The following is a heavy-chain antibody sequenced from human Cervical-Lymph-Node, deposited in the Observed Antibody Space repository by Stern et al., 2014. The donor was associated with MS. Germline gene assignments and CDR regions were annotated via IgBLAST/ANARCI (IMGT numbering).Heavy chain of an antibody. CDR3: ARELWFGELYVFDI. D-gene: IGHD3-10*01. CDR1: GDSISIYY. Sequence: VQLVESGPGLVKPSETLSLTCTVSGDSISIYYWSWIRQPAGKGLEWIGLMYPSGTTNYNPSLKSRVTMSVDTSKNQFSLKLSSVTAADTAVYYCARELWFGELYVFDIWGQGTVVTVSS. J-gene: IGHJ3*02. V-gene: IGHV4-4*07. CDR2: MYPSGTT.